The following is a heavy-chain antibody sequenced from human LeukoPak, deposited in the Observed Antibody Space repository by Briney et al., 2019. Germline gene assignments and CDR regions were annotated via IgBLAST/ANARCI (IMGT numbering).Heavy chain of an antibody. CDR2: INQGGGGE. CDR1: GFTFSRYW. D-gene: IGHD5-12*01. CDR3: ARDLGPTGYDLLDP. Sequence: GGSLGLSCAASGFTFSRYWMTWVRQAPGKGLEWVANINQGGGGEYSVDSVTGRFTISRDRAKKTVDLHMNSMGAEDTDVSECARDLGPTGYDLLDPGGQGTLVTVSS. V-gene: IGHV3-7*01. J-gene: IGHJ5*02.